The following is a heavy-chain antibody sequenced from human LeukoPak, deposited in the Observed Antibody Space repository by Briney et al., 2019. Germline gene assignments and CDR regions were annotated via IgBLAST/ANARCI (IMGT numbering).Heavy chain of an antibody. V-gene: IGHV3-23*01. J-gene: IGHJ4*02. CDR1: GFSFSNYV. D-gene: IGHD6-19*01. Sequence: PGGSLRLSCAASGFSFSNYVMSWVRHAPGRGLEWISAISTGGSNTYYADSVKGRFTISRDNSKNTLYLQMNSLRAEDTAVYYCARVGYNSGWYEYWGQGALVTVSS. CDR3: ARVGYNSGWYEY. CDR2: ISTGGSNT.